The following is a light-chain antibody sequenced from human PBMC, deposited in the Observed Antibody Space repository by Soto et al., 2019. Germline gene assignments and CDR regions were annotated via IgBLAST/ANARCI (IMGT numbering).Light chain of an antibody. CDR3: QQFGSSPLFT. V-gene: IGKV3-20*01. CDR2: GAS. Sequence: EIVLTQSPGTLSLCPGERATLSCRASQRVSSSYLAWYQQKPGQAPSLLIYGASSRATGIPDRFSGSGSGTDFTLTISRLEPEDFAVYYCQQFGSSPLFTFGPGTKVDVK. CDR1: QRVSSSY. J-gene: IGKJ3*01.